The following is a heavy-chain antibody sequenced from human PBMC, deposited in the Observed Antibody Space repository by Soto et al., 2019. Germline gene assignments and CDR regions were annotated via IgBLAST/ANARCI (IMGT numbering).Heavy chain of an antibody. CDR3: ARLDYDILTGYYYFDY. J-gene: IGHJ4*02. Sequence: TSETLSLTCTVSGGSISSYYWSWIRQPPGKGLEWIGYIYYSGSTNYNPSLKSRVTISVDTSKNQFSLKLSSVTAADTAVYYCARLDYDILTGYYYFDYWGQGTLVTVSS. V-gene: IGHV4-59*08. CDR1: GGSISSYY. CDR2: IYYSGST. D-gene: IGHD3-9*01.